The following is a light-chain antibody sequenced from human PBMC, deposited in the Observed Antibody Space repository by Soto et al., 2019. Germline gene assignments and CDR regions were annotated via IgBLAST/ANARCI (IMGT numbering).Light chain of an antibody. CDR1: QSINSN. CDR2: GAS. V-gene: IGKV3-20*01. CDR3: QQYGSSPWIT. Sequence: TQSPATVSVSPGDRATLSCRASQSINSNLAWYQQQPGQAPRFLIYGASSRATGIPDRFSGSGSGTDFTLTISRLEPEDFAVYYCQQYGSSPWITFGQGTRLAI. J-gene: IGKJ5*01.